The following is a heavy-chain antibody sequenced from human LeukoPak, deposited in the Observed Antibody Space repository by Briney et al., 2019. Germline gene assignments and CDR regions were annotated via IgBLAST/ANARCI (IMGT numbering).Heavy chain of an antibody. CDR1: GYTFTGYY. D-gene: IGHD6-6*01. V-gene: IGHV1-2*02. Sequence: ASVKVSCKASGYTFTGYYMHWVRQAPGQGLEWMGWINPNSGGTNYAQKFQGRVTMTRDTSTSTAYMELSRLRSDDTAVYYCARISIAARPRWFDPWGQGTLVTVSS. CDR2: INPNSGGT. J-gene: IGHJ5*02. CDR3: ARISIAARPRWFDP.